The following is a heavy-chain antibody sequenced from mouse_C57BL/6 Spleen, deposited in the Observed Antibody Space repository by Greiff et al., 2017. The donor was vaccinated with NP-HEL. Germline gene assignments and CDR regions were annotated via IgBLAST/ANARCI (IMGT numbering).Heavy chain of an antibody. CDR1: GYTFTNYW. CDR2: IYPGGGYT. D-gene: IGHD1-1*01. J-gene: IGHJ2*01. CDR3: ARWTDYGSSYED. Sequence: QVQLQQSGAELVRPGTSVKMSCKASGYTFTNYWIGWAKQRPGHGLEWIGDIYPGGGYTNYNEKFKGKATLTADKSSSTAYMQFSSLTSEDSAIYYCARWTDYGSSYEDWGQGTTLTVSS. V-gene: IGHV1-63*01.